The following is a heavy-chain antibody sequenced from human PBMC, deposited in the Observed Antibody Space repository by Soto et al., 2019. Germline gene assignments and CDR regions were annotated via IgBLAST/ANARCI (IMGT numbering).Heavy chain of an antibody. J-gene: IGHJ4*02. V-gene: IGHV1-24*01. CDR2: FDPEDGEL. CDR3: ATDLEAPFDY. CDR1: GHTLTEFA. Sequence: QVLLVQSGAEVRRPGTSVKVSCKVSGHTLTEFAMHWVRHAPGKGLEWMGGFDPEDGELLYAQKFQGRVTMTEDTXXXXAXXXXXXXXSEDTAIYYCATDLEAPFDYWGQGTLVTVSS.